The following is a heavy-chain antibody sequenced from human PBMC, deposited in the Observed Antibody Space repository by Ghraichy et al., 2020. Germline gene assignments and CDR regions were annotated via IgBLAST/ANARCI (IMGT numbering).Heavy chain of an antibody. CDR2: IYYTGGT. D-gene: IGHD5-24*01. J-gene: IGHJ4*02. Sequence: SETLSLTCSVSGGSVSSNYWSWIRQPPGKGLEWIAYIYYTGGTNYNPSLKSRITITIDTSKNQFSLKLNSVTAADTALYYCARVGDGHFDYWGQGTLVTVSP. V-gene: IGHV4-59*02. CDR1: GGSVSSNY. CDR3: ARVGDGHFDY.